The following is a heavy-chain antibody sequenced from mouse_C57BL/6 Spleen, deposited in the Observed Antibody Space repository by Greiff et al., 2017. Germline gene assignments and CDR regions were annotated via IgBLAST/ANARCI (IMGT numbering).Heavy chain of an antibody. CDR3: TRAGVVAPYFDY. Sequence: VHVKQSGTVLARPGASVKMSCKTSGYTFTSYWMHWVKQRPGQGLEWIGAIYPGNSDTSYNQKFKGKAKLTAVTAASTAYMELSSLTNEDSAVDYCTRAGVVAPYFDYWGQGTTLTVSS. J-gene: IGHJ2*01. CDR2: IYPGNSDT. CDR1: GYTFTSYW. V-gene: IGHV1-5*01. D-gene: IGHD1-1*01.